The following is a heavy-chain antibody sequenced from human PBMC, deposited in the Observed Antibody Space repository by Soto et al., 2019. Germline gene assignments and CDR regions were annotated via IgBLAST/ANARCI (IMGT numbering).Heavy chain of an antibody. CDR3: VRDLDGSGSYYTDF. Sequence: ASVKVSCKASGYMFISYGINWVRQAPGQGLEWMGWISAHNGNTKYAQKFQGRVTMTTDTSTSTAYMEMRSLRSDDTAVYYCVRDLDGSGSYYTDFWGPGTLVTVSS. CDR2: ISAHNGNT. V-gene: IGHV1-18*01. J-gene: IGHJ4*02. D-gene: IGHD3-10*01. CDR1: GYMFISYG.